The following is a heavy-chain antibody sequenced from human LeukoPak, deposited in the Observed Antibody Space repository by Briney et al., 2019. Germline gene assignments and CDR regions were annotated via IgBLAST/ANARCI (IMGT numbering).Heavy chain of an antibody. CDR1: GFTFSNYD. D-gene: IGHD3-16*01. V-gene: IGHV3-13*01. CDR3: VREPAYTGTWWYPDL. CDR2: IDPAGQT. J-gene: IGHJ2*01. Sequence: PGGSLRLSCVASGFTFSNYDMHWVRQGTGKGLEWIAAIDPAGQTWYSDSVKGRFTIYRENAKNALYLQMNSLRAADTAVYYCVREPAYTGTWWYPDLWGRGTLVTVAS.